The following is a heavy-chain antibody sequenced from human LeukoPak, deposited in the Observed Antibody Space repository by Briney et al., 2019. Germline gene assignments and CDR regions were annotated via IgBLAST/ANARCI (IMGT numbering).Heavy chain of an antibody. D-gene: IGHD2-15*01. CDR3: AGGGCSGGSCYRCYFDY. Sequence: SETLSLTCAVYGGSFSGYYWSWIRQPPGKGLEWIGEINHSGSTNYNPSLKSRVTISVDTSKNQFSLKLSSVTAADTAVYYCAGGGCSGGSCYRCYFDYWGQGTLVTVSS. V-gene: IGHV4-34*01. CDR1: GGSFSGYY. J-gene: IGHJ4*02. CDR2: INHSGST.